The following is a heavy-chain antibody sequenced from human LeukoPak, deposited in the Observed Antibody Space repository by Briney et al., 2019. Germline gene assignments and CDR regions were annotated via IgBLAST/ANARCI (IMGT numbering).Heavy chain of an antibody. Sequence: PRGSLRLSCAVSGFPLTNYAMHWVRQAPGMGPLWLSRLGADGYTTTYADSVEGRFTISRDDAQNTLSLRMFSRRADDTAVYFCAREAPCGTDCSFYQDFWGQGTLVTVSS. V-gene: IGHV3-74*03. J-gene: IGHJ4*02. CDR3: AREAPCGTDCSFYQDF. CDR2: LGADGYTT. D-gene: IGHD2-21*02. CDR1: GFPLTNYA.